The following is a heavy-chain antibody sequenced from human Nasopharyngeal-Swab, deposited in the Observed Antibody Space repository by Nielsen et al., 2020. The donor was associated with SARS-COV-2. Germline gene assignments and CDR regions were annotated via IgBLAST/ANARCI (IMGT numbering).Heavy chain of an antibody. CDR2: IYYSGST. D-gene: IGHD6-19*01. V-gene: IGHV4-59*04. Sequence: SETLSPTCTVSGGSISSYYWSWIRQLPGKGLEWIGYIYYSGSTYYNPSLKSRVTISVDTSKNQFSLKLSSVTAADTAVYYCARHGYSSGWYYFDYWGQGTLVTVPS. CDR1: GGSISSYY. J-gene: IGHJ4*02. CDR3: ARHGYSSGWYYFDY.